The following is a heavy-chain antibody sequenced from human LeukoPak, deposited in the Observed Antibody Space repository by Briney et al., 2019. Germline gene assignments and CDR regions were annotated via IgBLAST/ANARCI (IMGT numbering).Heavy chain of an antibody. CDR1: GYTFSNFG. CDR2: IGGNNDNP. D-gene: IGHD2-2*01. J-gene: IGHJ4*02. Sequence: ASVRVSCKASGYTFSNFGINWVRQAPGQGLEWMGWIGGNNDNPNYGQKFEGRFTGTTDSSTSTAYMELRNLRFDDTAVYYCARDGTSTDDYWGQGTLVTVSS. CDR3: ARDGTSTDDY. V-gene: IGHV1-18*01.